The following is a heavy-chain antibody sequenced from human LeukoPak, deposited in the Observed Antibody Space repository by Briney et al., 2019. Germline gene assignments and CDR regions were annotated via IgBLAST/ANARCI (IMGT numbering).Heavy chain of an antibody. D-gene: IGHD2-21*02. Sequence: GGSLRLSCTGSGFTFGGYLMSWVRQAPGKGLEWVGFIRSQEYGGTTESAASVKDRFIISRDDSKSVAYLQMDSLKTEDTAVYYCAREYCGGDCYWGPGGWFDPWGQGTLVTVSS. V-gene: IGHV3-49*02. CDR1: GFTFGGYL. J-gene: IGHJ5*02. CDR2: IRSQEYGGTT. CDR3: AREYCGGDCYWGPGGWFDP.